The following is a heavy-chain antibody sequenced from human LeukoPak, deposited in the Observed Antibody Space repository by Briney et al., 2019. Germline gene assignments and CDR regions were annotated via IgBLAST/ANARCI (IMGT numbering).Heavy chain of an antibody. D-gene: IGHD2-21*02. CDR3: ARLVVTTTSFFDY. CDR2: IYYSGST. Sequence: SETLSLTCTVSGGYISSYYWSWIRQPPGKGPEWIGYIYYSGSTSYNPSVKSRVSISVDTSKNQFSLKQSSVTAADTAVYYCARLVVTTTSFFDYWGQGTLVTVSS. CDR1: GGYISSYY. J-gene: IGHJ4*02. V-gene: IGHV4-59*08.